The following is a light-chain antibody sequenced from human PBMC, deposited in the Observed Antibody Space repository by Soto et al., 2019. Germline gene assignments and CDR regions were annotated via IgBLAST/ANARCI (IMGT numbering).Light chain of an antibody. CDR2: EVN. CDR1: SSDVGAYNY. V-gene: IGLV2-14*01. Sequence: QSALTQPASVSGSPGQSITISCTGTSSDVGAYNYVSWYQQHPGKAPKFLIYEVNNRPSGVSDRFSGSKSGNTASLTISRLQAEDEADYYCSSYTTSTTLVFGGGTQLTVL. CDR3: SSYTTSTTLV. J-gene: IGLJ2*01.